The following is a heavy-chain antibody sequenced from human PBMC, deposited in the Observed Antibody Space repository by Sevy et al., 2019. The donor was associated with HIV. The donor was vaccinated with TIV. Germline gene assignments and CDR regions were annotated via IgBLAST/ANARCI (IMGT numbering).Heavy chain of an antibody. V-gene: IGHV3-23*01. CDR2: INGGGDST. CDR3: AKAPYYDFWSHNYNNWFDP. CDR1: GFRFSAFG. D-gene: IGHD3-3*01. J-gene: IGHJ5*02. Sequence: GGSLRLSCVASGFRFSAFGMAWVRQAAGEGLEWVSGINGGGDSTYYRNSVKGGFTVSRDNSKKTVFLQMNSLRADDTAVYYCAKAPYYDFWSHNYNNWFDPWGQGTLVTVSS.